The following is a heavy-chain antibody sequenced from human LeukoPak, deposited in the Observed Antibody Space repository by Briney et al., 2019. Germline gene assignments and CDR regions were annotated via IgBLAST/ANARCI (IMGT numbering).Heavy chain of an antibody. J-gene: IGHJ4*02. Sequence: SETLSLTCAVYGGSFSGYYWSWIRQPPGKGLEWIGEINHSGSTNYNPSLKSRVTISVDTSKNQFSLKLSSVTAADTAVYYCARSSRITIFGVVHKEFDYWGQGTLVTVSS. CDR3: ARSSRITIFGVVHKEFDY. CDR2: INHSGST. CDR1: GGSFSGYY. D-gene: IGHD3-3*01. V-gene: IGHV4-34*01.